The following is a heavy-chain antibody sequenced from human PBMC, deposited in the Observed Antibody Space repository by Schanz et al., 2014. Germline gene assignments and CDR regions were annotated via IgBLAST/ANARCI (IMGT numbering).Heavy chain of an antibody. V-gene: IGHV3-48*03. CDR3: AKGRFGELSAFDI. Sequence: VQLVDSGGGLVKPGGSLRLSCVASGFAFSSFAMTWVRQAPGKGLEWVSYIGNGGVTIYYADSVKGRFTISRDNSKNTLYLQMNSLRAEDTAVYYCAKGRFGELSAFDIWGQGTMVTVSS. D-gene: IGHD3-10*01. CDR1: GFAFSSFA. J-gene: IGHJ3*02. CDR2: IGNGGVTI.